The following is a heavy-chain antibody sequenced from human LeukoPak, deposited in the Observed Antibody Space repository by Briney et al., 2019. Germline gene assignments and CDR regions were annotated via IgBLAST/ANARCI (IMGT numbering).Heavy chain of an antibody. V-gene: IGHV3-21*04. J-gene: IGHJ5*02. CDR2: ISSSSSYI. CDR3: AKGGFFSSFDP. D-gene: IGHD3-16*01. Sequence: GGSLRLSCAASGFTFSSYSMNWVRQAPGKGLEWVSSISSSSSYIYYADSVKGRFTISRDNAENSLYLQMNSLRAEDTAVYYCAKGGFFSSFDPWGQGTLVTVSS. CDR1: GFTFSSYS.